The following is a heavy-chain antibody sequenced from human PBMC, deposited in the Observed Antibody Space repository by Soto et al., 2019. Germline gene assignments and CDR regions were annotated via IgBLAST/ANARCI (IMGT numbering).Heavy chain of an antibody. D-gene: IGHD2-15*01. CDR3: ARRVLGYCSGGSCRDDDY. J-gene: IGHJ4*02. V-gene: IGHV1-69*02. Sequence: SVKVSCKASGGTFSSYTISWVRQAPGQGLEWMGRIIPILGIANYAQKFQGRVTITADKSTSTAYMELSSLRSEDTAVYYCARRVLGYCSGGSCRDDDYWGQGTLVTVSS. CDR2: IIPILGIA. CDR1: GGTFSSYT.